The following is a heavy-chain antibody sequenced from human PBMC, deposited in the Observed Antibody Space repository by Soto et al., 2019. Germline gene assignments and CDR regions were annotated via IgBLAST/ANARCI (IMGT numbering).Heavy chain of an antibody. Sequence: WVSRRRSGLSSGGSLRSYAMGWIRQGPGKGLEWVAVVSIGCSTHHVGFGRGRFTMHRDNFKNTLSLQMNSVTAEDTAVHFRAKPRGAGGHFDYWRQLALVTVSS. V-gene: IGHV3-23*01. CDR2: VSIGCST. D-gene: IGHD2-15*01. CDR1: GGSLRSYA. CDR3: AKPRGAGGHFDY. J-gene: IGHJ4*02.